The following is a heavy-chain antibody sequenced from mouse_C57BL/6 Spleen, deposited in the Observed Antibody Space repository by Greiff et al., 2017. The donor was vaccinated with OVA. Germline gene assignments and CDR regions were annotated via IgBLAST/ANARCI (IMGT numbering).Heavy chain of an antibody. D-gene: IGHD2-3*01. CDR3: ARYGYYSYAMDY. CDR2: IHPNSGST. Sequence: VQLQQPGAELVKPGASVKLSCKASGYTFTSYWMHWVKQRPGQGLEWIGMIHPNSGSTNYNEKFKSKATLTVDKSSSSAYMQLSSLTSEDSAVYYCARYGYYSYAMDYWGQGTSVTVSS. J-gene: IGHJ4*01. CDR1: GYTFTSYW. V-gene: IGHV1-64*01.